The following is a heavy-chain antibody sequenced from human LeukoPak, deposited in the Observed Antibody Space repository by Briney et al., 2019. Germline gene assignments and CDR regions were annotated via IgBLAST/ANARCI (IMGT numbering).Heavy chain of an antibody. Sequence: GGSLRLSCAASGFTFSSYAMSWVRQAPGKGLEWVSAISASGGSTYYADSVKGRFTISRDNSKNTLYLQMNSLRAEDTAVYYCARGPNTERQYQLLAGFDPWGQGTLVTVSS. V-gene: IGHV3-23*01. J-gene: IGHJ5*02. CDR3: ARGPNTERQYQLLAGFDP. CDR2: ISASGGST. CDR1: GFTFSSYA. D-gene: IGHD2-2*01.